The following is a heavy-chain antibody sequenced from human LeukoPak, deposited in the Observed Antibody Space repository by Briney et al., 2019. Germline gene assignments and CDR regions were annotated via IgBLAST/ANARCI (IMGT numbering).Heavy chain of an antibody. CDR3: AKREVHNWFDP. CDR1: GFTFSSYG. J-gene: IGHJ5*02. D-gene: IGHD1-26*01. V-gene: IGHV3-30*18. Sequence: GGSLRLSCAASGFTFSSYGMHWVRQAPGKRLEWVAVISYDGSNKYYADSVKGRFTISRDNSKNTLYLQMNSLRAEDTAVYYCAKREVHNWFDPWGQGTLVTVSS. CDR2: ISYDGSNK.